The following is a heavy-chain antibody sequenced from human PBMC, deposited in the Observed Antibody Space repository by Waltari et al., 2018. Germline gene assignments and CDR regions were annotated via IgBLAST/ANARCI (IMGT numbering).Heavy chain of an antibody. CDR2: IHGSGRS. D-gene: IGHD2-15*01. V-gene: IGHV4-4*02. J-gene: IGHJ4*02. CDR3: ARDRGRGLFLDS. Sequence: QVQLQESGPGLVKPSGTLSVTCPVSADSLSPPYWWGWVRQPPGKGLEWIGQIHGSGRSNYNPSLESRVTVSIDTSTNQVSLRVTSATAADTAVYYCARDRGRGLFLDSWGQGTLVTVSP. CDR1: ADSLSPPYW.